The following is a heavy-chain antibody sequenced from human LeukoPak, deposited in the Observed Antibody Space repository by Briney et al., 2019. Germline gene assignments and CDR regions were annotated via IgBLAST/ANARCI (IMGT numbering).Heavy chain of an antibody. CDR3: AKNGFYTLDY. CDR1: GGSISNNNL. J-gene: IGHJ4*02. D-gene: IGHD5-24*01. CDR2: IYHSGST. V-gene: IGHV4-4*02. Sequence: PSETLSLTCAVSGGSISNNNLWSWVRQPPGKGLEWIGEIYHSGSTKYNPSLKSRVTISVDKSKNQFSLKVTSVTAADTAVYYCAKNGFYTLDYWGQGTLVTVSS.